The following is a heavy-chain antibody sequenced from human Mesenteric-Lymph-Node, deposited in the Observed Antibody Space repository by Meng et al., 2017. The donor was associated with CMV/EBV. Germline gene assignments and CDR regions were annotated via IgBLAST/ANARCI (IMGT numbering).Heavy chain of an antibody. Sequence: GGSLRLSCAALGFTFISHGMHWVRQAPGKGLEWVAFIRYDGSNKYYADSVKGRFTISRDNAMNSLYLQMNSLRAEDTAVYYCARDNRNYYDGHYYAMDVWGQGTTVTVSS. CDR3: ARDNRNYYDGHYYAMDV. V-gene: IGHV3-30*02. J-gene: IGHJ6*02. D-gene: IGHD3-3*01. CDR1: GFTFISHG. CDR2: IRYDGSNK.